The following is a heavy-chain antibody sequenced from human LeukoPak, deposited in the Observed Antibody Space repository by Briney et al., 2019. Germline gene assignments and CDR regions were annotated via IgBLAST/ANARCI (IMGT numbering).Heavy chain of an antibody. V-gene: IGHV3-9*01. CDR3: TRDLNSGGSC. CDR1: GFTFDDYA. D-gene: IGHD2-15*01. CDR2: ISWNSGSI. J-gene: IGHJ4*02. Sequence: GGSLRLSCAASGFTFDDYAMHWVRQAPGKGLEWVSGISWNSGSIGYADSVKGRFTISRDNPKNSLYLQMNSLRAEDTAVYYCTRDLNSGGSCWGQGTLVTVSS.